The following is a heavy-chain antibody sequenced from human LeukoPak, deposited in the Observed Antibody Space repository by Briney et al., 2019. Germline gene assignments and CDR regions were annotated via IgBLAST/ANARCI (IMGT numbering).Heavy chain of an antibody. J-gene: IGHJ6*02. Sequence: GGSLRLSCAASGFTFGSYDMHWVRQAPGKGLEYVSAISSNGGSTYYANSVKGRFTISRDNSKSTLYLQMGSLRAEDTAVYYCARDHDSSGYYYGPYYGMDVWGQGTTVTVSS. V-gene: IGHV3-64*01. D-gene: IGHD3-22*01. CDR1: GFTFGSYD. CDR2: ISSNGGST. CDR3: ARDHDSSGYYYGPYYGMDV.